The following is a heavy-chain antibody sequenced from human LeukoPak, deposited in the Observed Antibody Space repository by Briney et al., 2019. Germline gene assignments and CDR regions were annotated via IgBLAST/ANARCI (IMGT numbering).Heavy chain of an antibody. CDR1: GGSCSGFH. CDR2: INHSGST. V-gene: IGHV4-34*01. D-gene: IGHD6-25*01. CDR3: ALITAAVDY. Sequence: SETLALTCALYGGSCSGFHWSWMRERPGDGLDWIGEINHSGSTNYGPPLKSRVTISVDTSKIQFSLKLSSVTAADTAVYYCALITAAVDYWGQGTLVTVSS. J-gene: IGHJ4*02.